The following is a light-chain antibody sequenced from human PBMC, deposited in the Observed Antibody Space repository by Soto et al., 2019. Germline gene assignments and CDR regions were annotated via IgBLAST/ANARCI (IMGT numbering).Light chain of an antibody. V-gene: IGKV3-15*01. CDR3: QQYNEWPPFT. CDR1: QSVRSN. Sequence: EIVLTQSPRTLSLSPEEIATLSCRAVQSVRSNLAWYQQNPGQGPGLVIYAASTRATGIPDRFSGSVSGTEFTLTISSLQSGDFAVYYCQQYNEWPPFTFGQGTRLEIK. CDR2: AAS. J-gene: IGKJ5*01.